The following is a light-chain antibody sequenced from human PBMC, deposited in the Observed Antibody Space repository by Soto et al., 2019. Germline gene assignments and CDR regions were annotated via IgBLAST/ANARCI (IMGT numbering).Light chain of an antibody. CDR2: GAS. CDR3: QQYTAWPWT. Sequence: EILMTQSPATLSVSPGERATLSCRASQSVHTKVAWYQQKPGQPPRLLISGASTRAPDFPGRFSGDGSGTEFTLTISSVQSVDFAVDHCQQYTAWPWTFGRGTKVEVK. J-gene: IGKJ1*01. CDR1: QSVHTK. V-gene: IGKV3-15*01.